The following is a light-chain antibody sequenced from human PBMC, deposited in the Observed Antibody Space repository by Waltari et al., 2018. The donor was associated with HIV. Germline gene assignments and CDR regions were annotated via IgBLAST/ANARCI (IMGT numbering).Light chain of an antibody. Sequence: DIQMTQSPSSVSASVGARVTITGRASQDISSWVACYQQKPGKAPKLLIYGASTLQTGVPSRFTGSGSEKEFTLTIASLQPEDFATYYCQQANTFPLTFGGGTTVEV. J-gene: IGKJ4*01. CDR1: QDISSW. V-gene: IGKV1-12*01. CDR3: QQANTFPLT. CDR2: GAS.